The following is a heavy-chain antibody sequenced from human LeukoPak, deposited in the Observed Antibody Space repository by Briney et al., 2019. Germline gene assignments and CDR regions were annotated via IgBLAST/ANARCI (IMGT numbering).Heavy chain of an antibody. V-gene: IGHV3-30*02. CDR3: AKNQAPSGYRGFDY. CDR2: IRYDGSNK. CDR1: RFTFSSYG. J-gene: IGHJ4*02. Sequence: PGRSLRLSCAASRFTFSSYGMHWVRQAPGKGLEWVALIRYDGSNKYYADSVKGRFTISRDNSKNTLYLQMNSLRAEDTAVYYCAKNQAPSGYRGFDYWGQGTLVTVSS. D-gene: IGHD3-3*01.